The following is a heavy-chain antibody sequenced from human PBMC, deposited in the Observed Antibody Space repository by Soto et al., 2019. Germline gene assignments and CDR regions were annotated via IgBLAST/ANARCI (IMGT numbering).Heavy chain of an antibody. CDR1: GGSISSYY. CDR2: IFHSRSI. V-gene: IGHV4-59*12. J-gene: IGHJ3*01. CDR3: ATRSTTQDVFEV. Sequence: PSETLSLTCTVSGGSISSYYWSWVRKPPGKGLEWIGEIFHSRSINYNPSLQNRVTISADSSQSQFSLKLTSLTAADTALCYCATRSTTQDVFEVWGQGTMVTVSS. D-gene: IGHD1-26*01.